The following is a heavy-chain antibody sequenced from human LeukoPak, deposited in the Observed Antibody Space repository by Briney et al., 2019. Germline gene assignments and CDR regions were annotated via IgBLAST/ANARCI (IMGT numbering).Heavy chain of an antibody. J-gene: IGHJ3*02. D-gene: IGHD3-22*01. CDR2: IVVGSGNT. Sequence: GASVKVSCKASGFTFTSSAMQWVQQARGQRLEWIGWIVVGSGNTNYAQKFQERVTITRDMSTSTAYMELSSLRSEDTAVYYCAADMIADDAFDIWGQGTMVTVSS. V-gene: IGHV1-58*02. CDR1: GFTFTSSA. CDR3: AADMIADDAFDI.